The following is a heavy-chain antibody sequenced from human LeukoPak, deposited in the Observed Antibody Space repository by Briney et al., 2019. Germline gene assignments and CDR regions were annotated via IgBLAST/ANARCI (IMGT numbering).Heavy chain of an antibody. D-gene: IGHD3-22*01. J-gene: IGHJ4*02. CDR1: GFTFSNAW. CDR3: TTDQYSGTMTFDH. Sequence: GGSLRLSCEASGFTFSNAWMNWVRQAPGKGLEWVGRIKSKTDGGTTDYAAPVKGRFTISRDDSKNTLYLQMNSLKTEDTAIYYCTTDQYSGTMTFDHWGQGTLVTVSS. V-gene: IGHV3-15*01. CDR2: IKSKTDGGTT.